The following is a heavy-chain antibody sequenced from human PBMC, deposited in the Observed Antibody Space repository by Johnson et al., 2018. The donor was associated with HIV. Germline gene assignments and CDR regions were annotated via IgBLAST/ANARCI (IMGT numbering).Heavy chain of an antibody. V-gene: IGHV3-7*01. Sequence: VQLVESGGGLVQPGGSLRLSCAASGFTFSSYWMSWVRQAPGKGLEWVANIKHGGSEKYYADSVKGRFTISRDNSKNTLYLQMNSLRDEDTAVYYCARESGSSGAFDIWGQGTMVTVSS. D-gene: IGHD1-14*01. CDR3: ARESGSSGAFDI. CDR1: GFTFSSYW. J-gene: IGHJ3*02. CDR2: IKHGGSEK.